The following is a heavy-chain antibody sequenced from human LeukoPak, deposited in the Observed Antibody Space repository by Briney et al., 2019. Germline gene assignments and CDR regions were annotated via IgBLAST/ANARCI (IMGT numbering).Heavy chain of an antibody. J-gene: IGHJ4*02. Sequence: GGSLRLSCAASGFTFSSYSMNWVRQAPGKGLEWVSHITASGTAMFYADSVKGRFTTSRDNSKNTLFLQMSSLRAEDTAIYYCAKYGPQDSGSSHFDYWGQGALVTVSS. CDR2: ITASGTAM. D-gene: IGHD1-26*01. CDR1: GFTFSSYS. V-gene: IGHV3-23*01. CDR3: AKYGPQDSGSSHFDY.